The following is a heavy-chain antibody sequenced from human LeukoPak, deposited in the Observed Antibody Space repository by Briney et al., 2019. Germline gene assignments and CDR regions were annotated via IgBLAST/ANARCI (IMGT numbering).Heavy chain of an antibody. CDR3: ARHGPETYYDFWSGPSPDY. Sequence: GEPLKISCKGSGYSFTNYWIGWVRQTPGKGLEWMGIINPDDSEIKYSPSLQGQVTISADKSISTAYLQWSSLKASDTAMYYCARHGPETYYDFWSGPSPDYWGQGTLVTVSS. D-gene: IGHD3-3*01. J-gene: IGHJ4*02. V-gene: IGHV5-51*01. CDR1: GYSFTNYW. CDR2: INPDDSEI.